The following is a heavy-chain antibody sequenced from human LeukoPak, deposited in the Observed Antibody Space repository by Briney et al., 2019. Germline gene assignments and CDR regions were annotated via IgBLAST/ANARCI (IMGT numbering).Heavy chain of an antibody. CDR3: ARDGLTMIRGGHY. Sequence: SETLSLTCTVSGGSISSGGYYWSWIRQHPGKGLEWIGYIYYSGNTYYNPPLKSRVTISVDTSKNQFSLKLSSVTAADTAVYYCARDGLTMIRGGHYWGQGTLVTVSS. J-gene: IGHJ4*02. V-gene: IGHV4-31*03. CDR2: IYYSGNT. CDR1: GGSISSGGYY. D-gene: IGHD3-10*01.